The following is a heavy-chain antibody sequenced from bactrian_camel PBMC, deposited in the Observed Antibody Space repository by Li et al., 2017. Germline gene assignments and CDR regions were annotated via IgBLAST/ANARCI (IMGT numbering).Heavy chain of an antibody. CDR3: AADRSWPGRLCYPDNSFGY. CDR2: IYTVGGNP. Sequence: HVQLVESGGGSVQAGGSLRLSCAASGYTYMRDCMGWFRQAPGKEREGVTAIYTVGGNPYYSDSVKGRFTISQDKDANTVYLQMTSLKPEDTALYYCAADRSWPGRLCYPDNSFGYWGQGTQVTVS. D-gene: IGHD4*01. V-gene: IGHV3S1*01. CDR1: GYTYMRDC. J-gene: IGHJ6*01.